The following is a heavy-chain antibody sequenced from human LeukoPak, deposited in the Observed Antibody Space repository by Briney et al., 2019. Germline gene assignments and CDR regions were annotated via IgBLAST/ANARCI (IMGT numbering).Heavy chain of an antibody. CDR3: AREAGFSLYSSSWYSKYYYYGMDV. Sequence: GGSLRLSCAASGFTVSSNYMSWVRQAPGKGLEWVSVIYSGGSTYYADSVKGRFTNSRDNSKNTLYLQMNSLRAEDTAVYYCAREAGFSLYSSSWYSKYYYYGMDVWGQGTTVTVSS. CDR2: IYSGGST. V-gene: IGHV3-53*01. J-gene: IGHJ6*02. D-gene: IGHD6-13*01. CDR1: GFTVSSNY.